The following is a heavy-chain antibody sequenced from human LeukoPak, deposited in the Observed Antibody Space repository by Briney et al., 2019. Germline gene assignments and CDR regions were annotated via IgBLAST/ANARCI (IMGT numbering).Heavy chain of an antibody. CDR3: ASSGTMVRGVPYYYYGMDV. D-gene: IGHD3-10*01. J-gene: IGHJ6*02. V-gene: IGHV4-59*01. Sequence: SETLSLTCTVPGGSISRYYWSWIRQPPGKGLEWIGYIYYSGSTNYNPSLKSRVTISVDTSKNQFSLKLSSVTAADTAVYYCASSGTMVRGVPYYYYGMDVWGQGTTVTVSS. CDR1: GGSISRYY. CDR2: IYYSGST.